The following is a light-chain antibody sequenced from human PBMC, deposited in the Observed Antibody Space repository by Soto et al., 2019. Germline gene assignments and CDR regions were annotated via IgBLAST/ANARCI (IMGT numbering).Light chain of an antibody. V-gene: IGKV1-39*01. CDR3: QQSYSTHGIT. Sequence: DIQMTQSPSSLSASVGDRVTITCRASQSISSYLNWYQQKPVKAPKLLIYAASSLQSGVPSRFSGSGSGTDFTLTISSLQPEDFSTYYGQQSYSTHGITFGQGTRLEIK. J-gene: IGKJ5*01. CDR1: QSISSY. CDR2: AAS.